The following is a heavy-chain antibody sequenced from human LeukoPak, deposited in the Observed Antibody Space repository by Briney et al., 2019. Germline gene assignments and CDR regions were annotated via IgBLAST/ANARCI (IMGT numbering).Heavy chain of an antibody. V-gene: IGHV3-30*18. D-gene: IGHD3-10*02. J-gene: IGHJ4*02. CDR1: GFTFSIYA. CDR3: AKDIRNDRVGGPGKY. Sequence: PGRSLRLPFLVSGFTFSIYAMHWVRQAPGKGLEGLAIISLDGIDKYYTASVKGRFTISRNNSKNTLYLQMNSLRGEDTAVYYCAKDIRNDRVGGPGKYWGQGTLVTVAS. CDR2: ISLDGIDK.